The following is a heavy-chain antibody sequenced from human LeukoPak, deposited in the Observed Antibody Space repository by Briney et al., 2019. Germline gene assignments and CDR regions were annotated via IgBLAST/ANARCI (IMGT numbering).Heavy chain of an antibody. D-gene: IGHD1-1*01. Sequence: PGGSLRLSCAASRFTFSTYWMHWVRQAPGKGLVWVSRINSDGSSTSYADSVKGRFTISRDNAKNTLYLQVNSLRAEDTAAYYCARDRVRHFDYWGQGTLVTVSS. V-gene: IGHV3-74*01. CDR1: RFTFSTYW. CDR3: ARDRVRHFDY. J-gene: IGHJ4*02. CDR2: INSDGSST.